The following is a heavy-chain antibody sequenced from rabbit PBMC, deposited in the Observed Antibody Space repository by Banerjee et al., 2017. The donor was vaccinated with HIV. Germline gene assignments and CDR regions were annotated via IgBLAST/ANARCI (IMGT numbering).Heavy chain of an antibody. V-gene: IGHV1S40*01. CDR2: IYTGSGST. J-gene: IGHJ6*01. Sequence: QSLEESGGDLVKPGASLTLTCTASGFSFSSSYYMCWVRQAPGKGLEWIACIYTGSGSTYYANWAKGRFTISKTSSTTVTLQMTSLTAADTATYFCARNYGTGSYDLRGPGTLVTDS. CDR3: ARNYGTGSYDL. D-gene: IGHD7-1*01. CDR1: GFSFSSSYY.